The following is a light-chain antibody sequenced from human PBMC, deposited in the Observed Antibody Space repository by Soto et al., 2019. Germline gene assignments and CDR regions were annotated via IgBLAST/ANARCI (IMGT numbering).Light chain of an antibody. J-gene: IGLJ1*01. V-gene: IGLV2-14*01. CDR1: SSDVGGYNY. Sequence: QSALTQSASVSGSPGQSITLSCTGTSSDVGGYNYVSWYQQHPGKAPKLMIYDVSNRPSGVSNRFSGSKSGNTASLTISGLQAEDEADYYCSSYTSSSTLYVFGTGTQLTVL. CDR3: SSYTSSSTLYV. CDR2: DVS.